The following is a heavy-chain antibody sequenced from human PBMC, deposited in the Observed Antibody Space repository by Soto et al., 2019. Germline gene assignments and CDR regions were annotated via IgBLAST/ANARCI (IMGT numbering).Heavy chain of an antibody. CDR1: GFTLGAYT. Sequence: EVQLLESGGHLVQPGGSLRLSCAASGFTLGAYTMDWVRQAPGKGLEWVAVTYSGSGDTHCADSVRGRFTISRDNSKGILYLQLNDLRVEDTAVYYCARDRQPDGIWTIDFWGQGTLVTVS. J-gene: IGHJ4*02. V-gene: IGHV3-23*03. D-gene: IGHD3-3*01. CDR2: TYSGSGDT. CDR3: ARDRQPDGIWTIDF.